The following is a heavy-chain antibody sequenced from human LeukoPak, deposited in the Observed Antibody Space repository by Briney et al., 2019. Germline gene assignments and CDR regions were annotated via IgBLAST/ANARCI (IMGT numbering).Heavy chain of an antibody. Sequence: ASVMVSCKVSGYTLTELSMHWVRQAPGKGLEWMGGFDPEDGETIYAQKFQGRVTMTEDTSTDTAYMELSSLRSEDTAVYYCATPAGSGSPHFDYWGQGTLVTVSS. CDR2: FDPEDGET. V-gene: IGHV1-24*01. CDR3: ATPAGSGSPHFDY. CDR1: GYTLTELS. J-gene: IGHJ4*02. D-gene: IGHD3-10*01.